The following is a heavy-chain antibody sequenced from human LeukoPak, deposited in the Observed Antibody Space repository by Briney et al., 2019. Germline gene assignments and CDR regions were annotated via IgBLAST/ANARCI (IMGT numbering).Heavy chain of an antibody. D-gene: IGHD3-22*01. CDR3: ARDRLHYYDSSGLDY. J-gene: IGHJ4*02. Sequence: GGSLRLSCAASGFTFSSYAMHWVRQAPGKGLEWVSVISYDGNNKYYADSVKGRFTISRDNSKNTLYLQMNSLRTEDTGLYYCARDRLHYYDSSGLDYWGQGTLVTVSS. V-gene: IGHV3-30*04. CDR1: GFTFSSYA. CDR2: ISYDGNNK.